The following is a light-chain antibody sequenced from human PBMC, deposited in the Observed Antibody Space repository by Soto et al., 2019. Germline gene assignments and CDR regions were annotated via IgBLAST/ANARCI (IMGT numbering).Light chain of an antibody. CDR2: YDS. Sequence: SYELTQPPSVSVAPGKTATITCGGNNIGSKSVHWYQQKPGQAPVLVIYYDSDRPSGIPERFSGSNSGNTATLTISRVEAGDEADYYCQVWDTSDHPEVFGGGTKLTVL. J-gene: IGLJ3*02. CDR3: QVWDTSDHPEV. V-gene: IGLV3-21*01. CDR1: NIGSKS.